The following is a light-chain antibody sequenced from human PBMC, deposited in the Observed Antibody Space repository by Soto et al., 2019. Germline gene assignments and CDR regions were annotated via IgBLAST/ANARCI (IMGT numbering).Light chain of an antibody. CDR2: DVT. CDR3: SSYAGSYTYV. CDR1: NSDVGTFYF. J-gene: IGLJ1*01. V-gene: IGLV2-11*01. Sequence: QSVLTQPRSVSGSPGQSVTISCTGTNSDVGTFYFVSWYQQYPDKGPKLIIYDVTERPSGVPDRFSGSKSGNTASLTISGLQAEDEADYYCSSYAGSYTYVFGSGTKVTVL.